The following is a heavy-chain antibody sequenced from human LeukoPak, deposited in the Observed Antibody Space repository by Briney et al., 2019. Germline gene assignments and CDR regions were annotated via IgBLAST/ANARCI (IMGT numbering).Heavy chain of an antibody. D-gene: IGHD2-2*01. J-gene: IGHJ4*02. CDR3: ARLIVVVPAATGDDY. Sequence: APVKVSCKASGYTFTSYGISWVRQAPGQELEWMGWISAYNGNTNYAQKLQGRVTMTTDTSTSTAYMELRSLRSDDTAVYYCARLIVVVPAATGDDYWGQGTLVTVSS. V-gene: IGHV1-18*04. CDR2: ISAYNGNT. CDR1: GYTFTSYG.